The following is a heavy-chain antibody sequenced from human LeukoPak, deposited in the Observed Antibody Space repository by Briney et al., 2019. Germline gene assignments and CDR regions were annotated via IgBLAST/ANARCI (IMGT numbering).Heavy chain of an antibody. CDR2: VHYSGGS. D-gene: IGHD1-26*01. CDR1: GGSISSSTYY. J-gene: IGHJ4*02. CDR3: ARVLSGSYPYFDY. Sequence: KSSETLSLTCTVSGGSISSSTYYWGWIRQSPGKGLEWIGSVHYSGGSYYNPSLKSRVTISLNTSKNQFSLKLSSVTAADTAVYYCARVLSGSYPYFDYWGQGTLVTVSS. V-gene: IGHV4-39*07.